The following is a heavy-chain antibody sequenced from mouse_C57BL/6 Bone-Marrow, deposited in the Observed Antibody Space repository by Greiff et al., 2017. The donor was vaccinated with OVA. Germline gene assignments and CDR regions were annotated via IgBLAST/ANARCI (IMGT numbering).Heavy chain of an antibody. D-gene: IGHD1-1*01. V-gene: IGHV1-63*01. J-gene: IGHJ1*03. CDR1: GYTFTNYW. Sequence: VQLQQSGAELVRPGTSVKMSCKASGYTFTNYWIGWAKQRPGHGLEWIGDIYPGGGYTNYNEKFKGKATLTADKSSSTAYMQFSSLTSEDSAIYYGARRTTVVAEDYWYFDVWGTGTTVTVSS. CDR3: ARRTTVVAEDYWYFDV. CDR2: IYPGGGYT.